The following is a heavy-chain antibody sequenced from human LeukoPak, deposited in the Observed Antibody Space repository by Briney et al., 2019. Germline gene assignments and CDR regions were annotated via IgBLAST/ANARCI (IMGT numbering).Heavy chain of an antibody. CDR3: AKAENTVWELPDY. D-gene: IGHD1-26*01. J-gene: IGHJ4*02. CDR1: GYTFTGYY. V-gene: IGHV1-2*02. CDR2: INPDSGGT. Sequence: ASVKVSCKASGYTFTGYYMHWVRQAPGQGLEWMGWINPDSGGTNYAQKFQGRVTMTRDTSISTAYMELSRLRSDDTAVYYCAKAENTVWELPDYWGQGTLVTVSS.